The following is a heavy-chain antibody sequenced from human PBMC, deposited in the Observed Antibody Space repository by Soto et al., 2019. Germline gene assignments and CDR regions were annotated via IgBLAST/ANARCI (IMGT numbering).Heavy chain of an antibody. V-gene: IGHV4-31*02. J-gene: IGHJ4*02. CDR2: IYYSGNT. CDR1: GGSISSGGYY. Sequence: QVQLQESGPGLVKPSQTLSLTWTVSGGSISSGGYYWSWIRQHPGKGLEWIGYIYYSGNTYYNPSLKSRVTISVDTSENPFSLKLSSVTAADTAVYYCASGRDGYNDYWGQGTLVTVSS. D-gene: IGHD5-12*01. CDR3: ASGRDGYNDY.